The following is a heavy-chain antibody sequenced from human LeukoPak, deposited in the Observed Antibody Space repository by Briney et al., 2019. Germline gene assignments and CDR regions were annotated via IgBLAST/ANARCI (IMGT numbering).Heavy chain of an antibody. D-gene: IGHD6-13*01. CDR3: GRGAAALLDS. Sequence: GGSLRLSCAASGXTFSSYALSWVRQAPGKGLEWVSAISGSGGTIYYADFVKGRFTISRDNSKNTLYLQMNSLRAEDTAVYYCGRGAAALLDSWGQGTLVTVSS. CDR2: ISGSGGTI. V-gene: IGHV3-23*01. CDR1: GXTFSSYA. J-gene: IGHJ4*02.